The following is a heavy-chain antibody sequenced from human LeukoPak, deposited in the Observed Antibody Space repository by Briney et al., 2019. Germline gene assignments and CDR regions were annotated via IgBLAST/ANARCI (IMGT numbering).Heavy chain of an antibody. D-gene: IGHD6-13*01. CDR3: ARTKEQLVDGGLFFDY. CDR2: IYHSGST. J-gene: IGHJ4*02. CDR1: GGSISSSNW. Sequence: SETLSLTCAVSGGSISSSNWWSWVRQPPGKGLEWIGEIYHSGSTNHNPSLKSRVTISVDKSKNQFSLKLSSVTAADTAVYYCARTKEQLVDGGLFFDYWGQGTLVTVSS. V-gene: IGHV4-4*02.